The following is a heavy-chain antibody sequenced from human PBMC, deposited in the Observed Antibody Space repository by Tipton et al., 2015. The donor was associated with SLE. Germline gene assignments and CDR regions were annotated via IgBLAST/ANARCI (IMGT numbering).Heavy chain of an antibody. CDR3: ARLVKGVHDY. V-gene: IGHV4-59*11. CDR1: GGSISGQY. Sequence: TLSLTCTVSGGSISGQYWSWLRQPPGKRLEYIGYVHSSGMSDFNPSLKSRGTISVDSSKNQFSLRLTSVIAADTAVYYCARLVKGVHDYWGQGMLVTVSS. CDR2: VHSSGMS. J-gene: IGHJ4*02.